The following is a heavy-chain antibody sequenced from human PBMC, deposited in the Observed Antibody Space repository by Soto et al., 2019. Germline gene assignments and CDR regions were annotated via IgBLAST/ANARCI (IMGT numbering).Heavy chain of an antibody. CDR2: MNSKSGNT. V-gene: IGHV1-8*02. Sequence: QVQLEQSGAEVKKPGASVKVSCKPSGYTFIDYDVNWVRQATGQGLEWMGWMNSKSGNTGYAQKFQCRVTMTRDTSISTAYMELSSLRSEDTAVYYCARGRGAESYWAYYDYWGQGTVVPVSS. CDR3: ARGRGAESYWAYYDY. CDR1: GYTFIDYD. J-gene: IGHJ4*02. D-gene: IGHD3-10*01.